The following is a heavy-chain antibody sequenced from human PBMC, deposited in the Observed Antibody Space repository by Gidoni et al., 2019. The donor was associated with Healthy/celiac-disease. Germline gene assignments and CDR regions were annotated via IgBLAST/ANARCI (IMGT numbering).Heavy chain of an antibody. CDR1: GGSLSGYY. J-gene: IGHJ5*02. CDR3: ARRPSNFFGVVSKGNWFDP. D-gene: IGHD3-3*01. Sequence: QVQLQQWRAGLLKPSETLSLTCAVSGGSLSGYYWSWIRQPPGKGLAWIGEINHSGSTNYNPSLKSLVTISVDTSKNQFSLKLSSVTAADTAVYYCARRPSNFFGVVSKGNWFDPWGQGTLVTVSS. V-gene: IGHV4-34*01. CDR2: INHSGST.